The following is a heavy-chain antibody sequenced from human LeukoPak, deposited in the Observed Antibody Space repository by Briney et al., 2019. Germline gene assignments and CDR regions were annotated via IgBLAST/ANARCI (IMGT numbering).Heavy chain of an antibody. V-gene: IGHV3-30*03. CDR3: ARDLGERGMDV. J-gene: IGHJ6*02. Sequence: GGSLRLSCAASGFTFSSYGMHWVRQAPGKGLEWVAVISYDGSNKYYADSVKGRFTISRDNAKNSLYLQMNSLRAEDTAVYYCARDLGERGMDVWGQGTTVTVSS. CDR1: GFTFSSYG. D-gene: IGHD1-26*01. CDR2: ISYDGSNK.